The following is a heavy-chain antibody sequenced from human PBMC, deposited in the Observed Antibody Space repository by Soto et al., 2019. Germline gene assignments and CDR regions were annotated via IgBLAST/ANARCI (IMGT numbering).Heavy chain of an antibody. CDR1: GGSISSYY. Sequence: SETLSLTCTVSGGSISSYYWSWIRQPPGKGLEWIGYIYYSGSTNYNPSLKSRVTISVDTSKNQFSLKLSSVTAADTAVYYCARGGLRYFDWVSYYYGMDVWGQGTTVTVSS. V-gene: IGHV4-59*01. CDR3: ARGGLRYFDWVSYYYGMDV. J-gene: IGHJ6*02. CDR2: IYYSGST. D-gene: IGHD3-9*01.